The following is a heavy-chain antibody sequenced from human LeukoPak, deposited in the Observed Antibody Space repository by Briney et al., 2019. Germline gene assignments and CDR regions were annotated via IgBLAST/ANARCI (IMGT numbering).Heavy chain of an antibody. V-gene: IGHV3-74*01. J-gene: IGHJ6*02. CDR2: INSDGSWT. D-gene: IGHD6-19*01. Sequence: GGSLRLSCAASGNYWMHWVRQVPGKGLVWVSHINSDGSWTSYADSVKGRFTISRDNSKNTLYLQMNSLRAEDTAVYYCARGKQWQNYFYGMDVWGQGTTVTVSS. CDR3: ARGKQWQNYFYGMDV. CDR1: GNYW.